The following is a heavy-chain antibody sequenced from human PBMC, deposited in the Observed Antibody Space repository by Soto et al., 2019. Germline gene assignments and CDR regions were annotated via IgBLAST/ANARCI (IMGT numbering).Heavy chain of an antibody. J-gene: IGHJ5*02. CDR3: ARGIGNLLWELGNNWFDP. CDR2: INHSGST. D-gene: IGHD1-26*01. Sequence: PSETLSLTCAVYGGSFSGYYWSWIRQPPGKGLEWIGEINHSGSTNYNPSLKSRVTISVDTSKNQFSLKLSSVTAADTAVYYCARGIGNLLWELGNNWFDPWGQGTLVTV. V-gene: IGHV4-34*01. CDR1: GGSFSGYY.